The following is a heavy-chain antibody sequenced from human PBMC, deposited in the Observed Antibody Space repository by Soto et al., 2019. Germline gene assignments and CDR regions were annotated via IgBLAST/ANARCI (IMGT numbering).Heavy chain of an antibody. V-gene: IGHV3-30*04. Sequence: GGSLRLSCAGSGFSFGSYEMHWFRQAPGKGPEWVTFTSYDGSINYYADSVKGRFTMSRDNSKNLLYLQMNSLRTEDTAVYYCVRRSTVSYYAVDVWGQGTTVTVSS. J-gene: IGHJ6*02. CDR2: TSYDGSIN. CDR3: VRRSTVSYYAVDV. CDR1: GFSFGSYE. D-gene: IGHD4-17*01.